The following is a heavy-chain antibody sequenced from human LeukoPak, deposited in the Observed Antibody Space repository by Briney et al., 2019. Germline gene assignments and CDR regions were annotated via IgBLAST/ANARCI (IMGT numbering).Heavy chain of an antibody. CDR3: ARDSGDDGYFDY. V-gene: IGHV3-21*01. CDR2: ISRSSSYM. J-gene: IGHJ4*02. D-gene: IGHD4-17*01. CDR1: GFTFSSYS. Sequence: GGSLRLSCAASGFTFSSYSMNWVRQAPGKGLEWVSSISRSSSYMYYADSVKGRFTISRDNAKNSLYLQMNSLRAEDTAVYYCARDSGDDGYFDYWGQGTLVTVSS.